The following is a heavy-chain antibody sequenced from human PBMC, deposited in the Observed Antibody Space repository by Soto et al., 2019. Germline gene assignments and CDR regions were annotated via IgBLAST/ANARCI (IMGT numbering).Heavy chain of an antibody. CDR2: ISCDGRNK. V-gene: IGHV3-30*14. CDR3: ARDRYDYVWGSYRLALDYYGMDX. CDR1: GFTFSSYS. D-gene: IGHD3-16*02. Sequence: RRLSCAASGFTFSSYSMHCVRQAPGKGLEWVAVISCDGRNKYYADSVKVRFTISRDNSNNTLYLQMNSLRAEDTAVYYCARDRYDYVWGSYRLALDYYGMDXWGQGTTVTVS. J-gene: IGHJ6*02.